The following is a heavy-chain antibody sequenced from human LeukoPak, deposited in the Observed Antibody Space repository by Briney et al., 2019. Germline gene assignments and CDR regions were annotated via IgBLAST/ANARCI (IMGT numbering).Heavy chain of an antibody. V-gene: IGHV3-23*01. Sequence: GGSLRLSCAASGFTFSSYAMSWVRQAPGKGLEWVSAISGSGGSTYYADSVKGRFTISRDNSKNTLYLQMNSLRAEDTAVCYCAKDYIVVVVAASFEPYGMDVWGQGTTVTVSS. D-gene: IGHD2-15*01. CDR1: GFTFSSYA. J-gene: IGHJ6*02. CDR2: ISGSGGST. CDR3: AKDYIVVVVAASFEPYGMDV.